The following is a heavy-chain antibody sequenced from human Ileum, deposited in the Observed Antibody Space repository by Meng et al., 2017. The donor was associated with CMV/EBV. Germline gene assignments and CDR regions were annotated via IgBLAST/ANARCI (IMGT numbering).Heavy chain of an antibody. J-gene: IGHJ4*02. D-gene: IGHD6-6*01. Sequence: QWKMQSSGPVLVKPSGPPSLPCTFSVGSINNYYWSWIRQPPGKGLEWIGYVYYTGRTEYNPSLKSRISISVDTSKNQFSLKLNSVTTADTAMYYCTRDLGTSSSGVWGQGTLVTVSS. CDR2: VYYTGRT. CDR3: TRDLGTSSSGV. V-gene: IGHV4-59*01. CDR1: VGSINNYY.